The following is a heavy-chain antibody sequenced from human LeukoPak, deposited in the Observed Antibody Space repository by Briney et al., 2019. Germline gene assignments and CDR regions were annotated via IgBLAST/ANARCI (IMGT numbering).Heavy chain of an antibody. Sequence: PGGCLRLSCAAPGFSVSSDYIGSGPGTPGRGVGRVSVIYSDGSTYSADSVKGRFTISRDYSKNTLFLQVNSLSGQDTAVYYCSRVYYYGSGSFSFDYWGQGTLVTVSS. V-gene: IGHV3-66*01. CDR2: IYSDGST. CDR3: SRVYYYGSGSFSFDY. D-gene: IGHD3-10*01. J-gene: IGHJ4*02. CDR1: GFSVSSDY.